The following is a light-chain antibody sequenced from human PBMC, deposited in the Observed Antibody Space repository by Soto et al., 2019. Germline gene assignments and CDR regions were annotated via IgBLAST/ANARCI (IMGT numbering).Light chain of an antibody. CDR1: QSIINY. Sequence: DIQMTQSPSSLSASVGDRVTITCRASQSIINYLNWYQQKPGKAPRLLIYGASSLESGVPSRFSGSGSGTEFTLTISSLQPDDFATYYCQQYNSYSPETFGQGTKVDIK. CDR3: QQYNSYSPET. V-gene: IGKV1-5*01. CDR2: GAS. J-gene: IGKJ1*01.